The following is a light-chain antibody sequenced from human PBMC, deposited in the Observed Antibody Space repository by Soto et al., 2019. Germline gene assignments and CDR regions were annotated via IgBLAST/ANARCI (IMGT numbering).Light chain of an antibody. CDR2: GAS. J-gene: IGKJ3*01. CDR3: PQLNSFPIP. CDR1: QGIANF. V-gene: IGKV1-9*01. Sequence: IQLTQSPSSLSASVGDRVTISCRASQGIANFLAWYQQKPGKAPKLLIYGASTLQSGVPSRFSGSGSGTDFTITISSLQTEDFATYYCPQLNSFPIPFGPGTKVDIK.